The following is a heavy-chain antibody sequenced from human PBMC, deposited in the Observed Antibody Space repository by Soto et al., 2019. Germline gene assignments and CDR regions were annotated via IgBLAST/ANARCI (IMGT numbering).Heavy chain of an antibody. CDR1: GGTFSSYA. CDR2: IIPIFGTA. D-gene: IGHD2-21*02. J-gene: IGHJ4*02. CDR3: ARSEAYCGGDCYSYY. V-gene: IGHV1-69*13. Sequence: SVKVSCKASGGTFSSYAISWVRQAPGQGLEWMGGIIPIFGTANYAQKFQGRVTITADESTSTAYMELSSLRSEDTAVYYCARSEAYCGGDCYSYYWGQGTQVTVSS.